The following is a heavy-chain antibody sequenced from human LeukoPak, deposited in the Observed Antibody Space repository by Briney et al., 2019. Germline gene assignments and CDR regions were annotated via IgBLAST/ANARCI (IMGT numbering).Heavy chain of an antibody. Sequence: SSVKVSCKASGYTFTGYYMHWVRQPPAQGLEWMGCINPNSGGTNYAQTFQGRVTITRDTSISTAYMELSRLRSDGRAVYYCARGGYSSSWPFVYWGEGALVTVSS. V-gene: IGHV1-2*02. CDR2: INPNSGGT. CDR3: ARGGYSSSWPFVY. D-gene: IGHD6-13*01. J-gene: IGHJ4*02. CDR1: GYTFTGYY.